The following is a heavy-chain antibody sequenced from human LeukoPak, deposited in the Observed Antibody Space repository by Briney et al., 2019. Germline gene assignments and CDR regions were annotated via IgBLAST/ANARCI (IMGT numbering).Heavy chain of an antibody. V-gene: IGHV3-9*01. CDR3: ARANYYGMDV. CDR2: ISWNSGSI. J-gene: IGHJ6*02. CDR1: GFTFDDYA. Sequence: GRSLRLSCAASGFTFDDYAMHWVRQAPGKGLEWVSGISWNSGSIGYADSVKGRFTISRDNAKNTLYLQMNSLRAEDTAVYYCARANYYGMDVWGQGTTVTVSS.